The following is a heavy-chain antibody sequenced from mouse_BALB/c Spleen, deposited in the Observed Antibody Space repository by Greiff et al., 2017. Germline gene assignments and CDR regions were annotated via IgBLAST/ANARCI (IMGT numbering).Heavy chain of an antibody. CDR2: IYPGSGST. CDR3: TRSGAMDY. J-gene: IGHJ4*01. D-gene: IGHD3-1*01. V-gene: IGHV1S22*01. Sequence: LQQPGAELVRPGASVKLSCKASGYTFTSYWMYWVKQRPGQGLEWIGNIYPGSGSTNYAEKFKSKATLTVDTSSSTAYMQLSSLTSEDSAVYYCTRSGAMDYWGQGTSVTVSS. CDR1: GYTFTSYW.